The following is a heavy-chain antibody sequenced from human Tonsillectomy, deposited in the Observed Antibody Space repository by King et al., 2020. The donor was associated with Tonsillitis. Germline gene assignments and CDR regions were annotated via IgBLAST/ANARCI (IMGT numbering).Heavy chain of an antibody. CDR3: AMLFYISGWSKVDY. J-gene: IGHJ4*02. CDR2: ISGSGGST. D-gene: IGHD6-19*01. V-gene: IGHV3-23*04. Sequence: VQLVESGGGLVQPGGSLRLSCAASGFTFSSYPMSWVRQAPGKGLEWVSAISGSGGSTYYADSVKGRFTISRDNSKNTLYLQMNSQRAEDTAVYYCAMLFYISGWSKVDYWGQGALVTVSS. CDR1: GFTFSSYP.